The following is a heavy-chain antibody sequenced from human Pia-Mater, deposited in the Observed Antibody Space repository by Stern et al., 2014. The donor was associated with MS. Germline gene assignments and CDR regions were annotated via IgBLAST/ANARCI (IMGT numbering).Heavy chain of an antibody. CDR1: GCSISSGGYY. V-gene: IGHV4-31*03. CDR2: IYYSGST. CDR3: ARGRDGYKSHFDY. J-gene: IGHJ4*02. Sequence: QLQLQESGPGLVKPSQSLTLTCNASGCSISSGGYYWSWNRPQQGNGRVGIGYIYYSGSTYYNPYLKSRVTISVDTSKNQFSLKLSSVTAADTAVYYCARGRDGYKSHFDYWGQGTLVTVSS. D-gene: IGHD5-24*01.